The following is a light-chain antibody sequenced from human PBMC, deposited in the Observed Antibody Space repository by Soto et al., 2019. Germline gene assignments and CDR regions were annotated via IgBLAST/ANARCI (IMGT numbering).Light chain of an antibody. Sequence: SYELTQPSSVSVSPGQTARITCSGDVLAKKYARWFQQKPGQAPVLVIYKDSERPSGIPERFSGSSSGTTVTLTITGAQVVDEADYYCYSAADNNQGVFGTGTKLTVL. V-gene: IGLV3-27*01. J-gene: IGLJ1*01. CDR2: KDS. CDR1: VLAKKY. CDR3: YSAADNNQGV.